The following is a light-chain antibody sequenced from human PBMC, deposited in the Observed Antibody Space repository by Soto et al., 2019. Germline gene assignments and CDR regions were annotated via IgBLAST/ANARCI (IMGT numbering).Light chain of an antibody. J-gene: IGKJ5*01. CDR1: QAISGH. V-gene: IGKV1D-16*01. CDR2: AAS. Sequence: DIQMTQSPSSLSASVGDRVTITCRASQAISGHLAWYQQKPGKAPKSLIYAASNLQSGVPSRFGGSESGTNFTLTISSLQPEDFATYYCQQYNLYPITFGQGTRLEI. CDR3: QQYNLYPIT.